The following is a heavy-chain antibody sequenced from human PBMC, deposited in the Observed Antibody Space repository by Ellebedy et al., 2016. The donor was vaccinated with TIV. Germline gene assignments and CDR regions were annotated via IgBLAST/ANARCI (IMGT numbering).Heavy chain of an antibody. CDR2: IKQDGSEK. V-gene: IGHV3-7*04. CDR3: ARGTYSSGQFDY. D-gene: IGHD6-19*01. Sequence: GESLKISCAASGFTFSSYWMSWVRQAPGKGLEWVANIKQDGSEKYYVDSVKGRFTISRDNAKNSLYLQMNSLRAEDTAVYYCARGTYSSGQFDYWGQGTLVTVSS. J-gene: IGHJ4*02. CDR1: GFTFSSYW.